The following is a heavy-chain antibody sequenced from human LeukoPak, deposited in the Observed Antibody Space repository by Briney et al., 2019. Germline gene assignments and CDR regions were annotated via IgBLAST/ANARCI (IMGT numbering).Heavy chain of an antibody. J-gene: IGHJ6*03. V-gene: IGHV6-1*01. Sequence: SQTLSLTCAISGDSVSSNSAAWNWIRQSPSRGLEWLGRTYYRSKWYNDYAVSVKSRITINPDTSKNQFSLQLNSVTPEDAAVYYCARGRDGYNSPHYYYYYYMDVWGKGTTVTISS. CDR3: ARGRDGYNSPHYYYYYYMDV. CDR2: TYYRSKWYN. CDR1: GDSVSSNSAA. D-gene: IGHD5-24*01.